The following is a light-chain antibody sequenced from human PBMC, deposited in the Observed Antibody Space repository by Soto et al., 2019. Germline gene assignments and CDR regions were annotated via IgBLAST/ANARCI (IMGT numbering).Light chain of an antibody. Sequence: DIQMTQSPSSLSASVGDRVTITCRASRDVGSDVSWYQQKPGRAPKLLIHAASTLQSGVPSRFSGSGSGTEFTLTISSLQPDDFATYYCQHYNSYSEAFGQGTKVDIK. CDR2: AAS. J-gene: IGKJ1*01. V-gene: IGKV1-17*01. CDR1: RDVGSD. CDR3: QHYNSYSEA.